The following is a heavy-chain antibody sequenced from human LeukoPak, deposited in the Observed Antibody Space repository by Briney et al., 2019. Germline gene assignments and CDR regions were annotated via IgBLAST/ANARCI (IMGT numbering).Heavy chain of an antibody. J-gene: IGHJ4*02. CDR2: IPSSGSTI. V-gene: IGHV3-48*03. D-gene: IGHD1-7*01. CDR1: GFTFSSYA. CDR3: ARGGWNYVFNY. Sequence: PGGSLRLSCAASGFTFSSYAMSWVRQAPGKGLEWLAYIPSSGSTIYYADYVKGRFTISRDNAKNSLYLQMNSLRAEDTAVYYCARGGWNYVFNYWGQGTLVTVSS.